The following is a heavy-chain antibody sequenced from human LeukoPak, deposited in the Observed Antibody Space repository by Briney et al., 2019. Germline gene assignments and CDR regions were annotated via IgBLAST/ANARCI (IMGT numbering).Heavy chain of an antibody. CDR1: GYTFTGYH. CDR2: INPNSGDT. J-gene: IGHJ4*02. CDR3: ARDYCSSTSCLFDY. V-gene: IGHV1-2*06. Sequence: ASVKVSCKVSGYTFTGYHMYWVRQAPGQGLEWMGRINPNSGDTNYAQKFQGRVAMTRDTSISTAFMELTRLRSDDTAVYYCARDYCSSTSCLFDYWGQGTLVTVSS. D-gene: IGHD2-2*01.